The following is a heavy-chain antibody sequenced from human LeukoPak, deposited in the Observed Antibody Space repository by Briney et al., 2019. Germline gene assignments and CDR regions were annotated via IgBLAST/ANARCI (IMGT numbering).Heavy chain of an antibody. J-gene: IGHJ6*02. Sequence: GGSLRLSCDASGFPFSSYGMSWVRQAPGKGLEWVANIQSDGNEKNYIDSVQGRFTISRDNAKTSLYLQMNSLRAEDTAVYYCARDSAVATYYGVDVWGQGTTVTVSS. D-gene: IGHD6-19*01. CDR1: GFPFSSYG. CDR2: IQSDGNEK. CDR3: ARDSAVATYYGVDV. V-gene: IGHV3-7*01.